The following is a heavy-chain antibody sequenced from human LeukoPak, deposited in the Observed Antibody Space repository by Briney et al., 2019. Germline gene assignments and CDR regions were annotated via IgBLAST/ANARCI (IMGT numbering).Heavy chain of an antibody. CDR3: ARDGPAAGLYFDL. V-gene: IGHV3-7*01. J-gene: IGHJ4*01. CDR1: GSTFTDYW. Sequence: PGGSLRLSCEVSGSTFTDYWIIWVRQPPGKVRGWVTSIRQDGSEKTYVDSVKGRFTISRDNTKNSLSLQLNGLRAEDTAVYYCARDGPAAGLYFDLWGQGTLVTVSS. D-gene: IGHD6-13*01. CDR2: IRQDGSEK.